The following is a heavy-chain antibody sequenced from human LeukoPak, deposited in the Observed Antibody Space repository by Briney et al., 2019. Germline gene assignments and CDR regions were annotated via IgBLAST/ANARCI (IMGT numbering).Heavy chain of an antibody. V-gene: IGHV4-59*01. D-gene: IGHD4-23*01. CDR2: ISYSGNT. CDR3: AKGARWQDY. CDR1: GGSISSYY. Sequence: PSETLSLTCTVSGGSISSYYWTRIRQPPGKGLDWIGYISYSGNTNYNPSLKSRVTISLDTSKNQFSLKLSSVTAADTAVYYCAKGARWQDYWGRGTLVTVSS. J-gene: IGHJ4*02.